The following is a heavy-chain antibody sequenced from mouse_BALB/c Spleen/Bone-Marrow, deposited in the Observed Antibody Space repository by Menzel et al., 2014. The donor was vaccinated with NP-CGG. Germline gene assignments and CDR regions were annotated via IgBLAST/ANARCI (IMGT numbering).Heavy chain of an antibody. CDR2: ISSGGST. V-gene: IGHV5-6-5*01. CDR3: ARGRDYGSSYDAMDY. D-gene: IGHD1-1*01. CDR1: GFTFSSYA. J-gene: IGHJ4*01. Sequence: EVKVVESGGGLVKPGGSLKLSCAASGFTFSSYAMSWVRQTPEKRPEWVASISSGGSTYYPDSVKGRFTISRDNARNILYLQMSSLRSEDTAMYYCARGRDYGSSYDAMDYWGQGTSVTVSS.